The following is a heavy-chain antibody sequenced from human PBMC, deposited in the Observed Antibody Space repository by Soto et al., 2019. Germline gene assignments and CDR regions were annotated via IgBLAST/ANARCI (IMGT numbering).Heavy chain of an antibody. D-gene: IGHD3-10*01. V-gene: IGHV2-5*02. Sequence: QITLKESGPTLVKPTQTLTLTCTFSGFSLSTSGVGVGWIRQPPGKALEWLGIIYWDDVKWCSPSLKTRLTLTKDTSKNQVVHIMTNMDPVDTATYYCAHSEGFWDYFQHWGQGTLVTVSS. CDR1: GFSLSTSGVG. J-gene: IGHJ1*01. CDR2: IYWDDVK. CDR3: AHSEGFWDYFQH.